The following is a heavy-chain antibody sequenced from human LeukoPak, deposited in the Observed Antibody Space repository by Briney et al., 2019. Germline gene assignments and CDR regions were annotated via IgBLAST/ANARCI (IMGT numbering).Heavy chain of an antibody. CDR3: AKDLGGSATTV. J-gene: IGHJ4*02. CDR2: ISWSGDRM. V-gene: IGHV3-9*01. Sequence: GGSLRLSCAASGFAFEDHVMHWVRQAPGKGLEWVSSISWSGDRMGYADAVKGRFTISRDNAKNSLFLQMNSLRVEDTALYYCAKDLGGSATTVWGQGTLVTVSS. D-gene: IGHD2-2*01. CDR1: GFAFEDHV.